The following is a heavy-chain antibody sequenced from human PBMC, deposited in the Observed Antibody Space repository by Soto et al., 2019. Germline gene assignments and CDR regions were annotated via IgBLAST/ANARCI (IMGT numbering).Heavy chain of an antibody. CDR3: AKDEITVVAGTFDY. D-gene: IGHD6-19*01. CDR2: ISGSGGST. CDR1: GLTFRSYA. Sequence: GGSLRLSCAASGLTFRSYAMSWVRQAPGKGLECVSAISGSGGSTYYADSVKGRFTISRDNSKKTLYLQMNSLRAEDTAVYYCAKDEITVVAGTFDYWGQGTLVTVSS. J-gene: IGHJ4*02. V-gene: IGHV3-23*01.